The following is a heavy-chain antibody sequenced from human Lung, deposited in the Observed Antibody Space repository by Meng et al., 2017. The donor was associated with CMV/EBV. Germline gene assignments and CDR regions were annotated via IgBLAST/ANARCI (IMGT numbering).Heavy chain of an antibody. Sequence: GGSLRLXCAASGFPFSTYGMHWVRQAPGKGLEWVAVIWYDGSNTHYADSVKGRFTISRDNSKRTLDLQMNSLRGEDTAVYYCAKGPYCTTSSCHGGMAFDIWGRGKXVHVSS. CDR2: IWYDGSNT. CDR1: GFPFSTYG. CDR3: AKGPYCTTSSCHGGMAFDI. J-gene: IGHJ3*02. D-gene: IGHD2-8*01. V-gene: IGHV3-33*06.